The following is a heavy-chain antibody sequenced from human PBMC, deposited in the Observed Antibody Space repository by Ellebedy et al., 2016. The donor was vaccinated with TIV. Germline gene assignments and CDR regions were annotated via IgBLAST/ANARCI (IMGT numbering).Heavy chain of an antibody. V-gene: IGHV4-59*01. Sequence: MPSEILSLTCTVSGGSISSYYWSWVRQPPGKRLEWIGYIYYSGSTNYNPSLKSRLTISLDTSKNQFSLKLSSVTAADTAVYYCARTYYDFWSGFSAPYYFDYWGQGTLVSVSS. CDR1: GGSISSYY. CDR3: ARTYYDFWSGFSAPYYFDY. J-gene: IGHJ4*02. CDR2: IYYSGST. D-gene: IGHD3-3*01.